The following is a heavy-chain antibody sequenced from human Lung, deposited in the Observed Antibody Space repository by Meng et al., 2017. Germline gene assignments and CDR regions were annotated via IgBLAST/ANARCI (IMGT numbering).Heavy chain of an antibody. CDR1: GFTFINSA. CDR2: ISIDGDRT. J-gene: IGHJ4*02. CDR3: AKEEVPNDY. D-gene: IGHD1-1*01. Sequence: GGSLRLSCSVSGFTFINSAMSWVRQAPGKGLEWVSGISIDGDRTYYVDSVKGRFTISRDNSKNTVYLQMNSLRGEDTAVYFCAKEEVPNDYWDQGKLV. V-gene: IGHV3-23*01.